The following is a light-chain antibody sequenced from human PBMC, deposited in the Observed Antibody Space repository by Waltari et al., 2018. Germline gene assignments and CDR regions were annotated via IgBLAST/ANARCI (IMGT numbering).Light chain of an antibody. V-gene: IGKV2-28*01. CDR2: LRS. J-gene: IGKJ5*01. CDR1: QSLLHCNGYNY. Sequence: DMVMTPSPLSLPVTPGEPASISCRSSQSLLHCNGYNYLDWYLQKPVQSPQILIYLRSNRASGVPDRFSGSGSGTDFTLKSSRVEAEDAVVYYCMEAIQSVHFGQGTRLEIK. CDR3: MEAIQSVH.